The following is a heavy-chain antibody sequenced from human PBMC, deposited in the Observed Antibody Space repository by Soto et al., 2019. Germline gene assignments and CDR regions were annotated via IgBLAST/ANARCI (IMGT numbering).Heavy chain of an antibody. CDR1: GFTVSSNY. CDR2: IHSGGST. CDR3: ARAGYNWNWDY. V-gene: IGHV3-53*01. Sequence: GGSLRLSCAASGFTVSSNYMSWVRQAPGKGLEWVSVIHSGGSTYYADSVKGRFTISRDNSKNTLYLQMNSLRAEDTAVYYCARAGYNWNWDYRGQGTLVTVSS. D-gene: IGHD1-7*01. J-gene: IGHJ4*02.